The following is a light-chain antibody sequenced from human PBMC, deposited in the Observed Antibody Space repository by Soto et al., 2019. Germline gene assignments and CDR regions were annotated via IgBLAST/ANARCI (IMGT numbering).Light chain of an antibody. V-gene: IGKV1-17*02. J-gene: IGKJ1*01. CDR3: LQHNSFPRT. CDR2: GAS. CDR1: QGIRID. Sequence: DIQMTQSPSSLSASVGDRVTITCRASQGIRIDLGWFQQRPGKAPKRLIYGASSLQSGVPPRFSGSGYGTEFTLTISNLQPEDFATYYCLQHNSFPRTVGQGTKVDIK.